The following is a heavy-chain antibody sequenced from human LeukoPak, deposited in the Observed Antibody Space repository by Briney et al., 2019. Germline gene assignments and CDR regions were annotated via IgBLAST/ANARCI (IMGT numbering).Heavy chain of an antibody. Sequence: PSETLSLTCAVYGGSFSRYYWTWIRQPPGKGLEWIGEINHSGSANYNPSLKSRVTISVDASKSQFSLRLSSVTAADTAVYYCARLTYSNNWYFRRGLDNWFDPWAREPWSPSPQ. CDR1: GGSFSRYY. J-gene: IGHJ5*02. CDR2: INHSGSA. CDR3: ARLTYSNNWYFRRGLDNWFDP. V-gene: IGHV4-34*01. D-gene: IGHD6-13*01.